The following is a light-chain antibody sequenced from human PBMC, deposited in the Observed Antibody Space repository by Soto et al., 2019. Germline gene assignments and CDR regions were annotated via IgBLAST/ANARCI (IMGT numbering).Light chain of an antibody. J-gene: IGKJ1*01. Sequence: EIVMTQSPATLSVSPGERATLSRRASQSVSSNLAWYQPKPGQAPSLLIYGASTRATGIPARFSGSGSGTEFTLTIRSLEPEDFAVYYCQHRSNWPTFGQGTKVDIK. CDR3: QHRSNWPT. CDR2: GAS. CDR1: QSVSSN. V-gene: IGKV3-15*01.